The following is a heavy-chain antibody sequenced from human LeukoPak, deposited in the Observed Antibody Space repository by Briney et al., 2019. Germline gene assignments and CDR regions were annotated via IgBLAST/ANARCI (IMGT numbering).Heavy chain of an antibody. CDR2: INPNSGGT. J-gene: IGHJ4*02. CDR1: GYTFTCYY. D-gene: IGHD3-3*01. CDR3: ARGAPRYDFWSGYYTEVDY. Sequence: ASVKVSCKASGYTFTCYYMHRVRQAPGQGLEWMGWINPNSGGTNYAQKFQGRVTMTRDTSISTAYMELSRLRSDDTAVYYCARGAPRYDFWSGYYTEVDYWGQGTLVTVSS. V-gene: IGHV1-2*02.